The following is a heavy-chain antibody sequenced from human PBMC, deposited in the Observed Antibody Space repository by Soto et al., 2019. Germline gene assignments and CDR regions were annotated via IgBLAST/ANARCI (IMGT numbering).Heavy chain of an antibody. CDR2: ITSGGGDT. V-gene: IGHV3-23*01. CDR1: GFTFSNYA. Sequence: EVPLLDSGGGLVQPGGSLRLSCAASGFTFSNYAMSWVRQVAGKDLGWVSGITSGGGDTYYADSVKGRFTISRDNSKNTLYLQMNSLRAEDTAVYYCAKEVEAIGTPLFDYWGQGTLVTVSS. J-gene: IGHJ4*02. D-gene: IGHD1-26*01. CDR3: AKEVEAIGTPLFDY.